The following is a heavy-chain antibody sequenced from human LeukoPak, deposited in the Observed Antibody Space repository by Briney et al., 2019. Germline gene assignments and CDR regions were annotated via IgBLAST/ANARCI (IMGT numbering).Heavy chain of an antibody. V-gene: IGHV3-66*01. CDR2: IYSGGST. CDR3: ARGEYCSGSSCPDAFDI. CDR1: GFSASSNY. Sequence: GGSLRLSCVLSGFSASSNYINWVRQAPGKGLEWVSVIYSGGSTNYADSVKGRFTISRDNSKNTLYLQMNSLRAEDTAVYYCARGEYCSGSSCPDAFDIWGQGTMVTVSS. D-gene: IGHD2-15*01. J-gene: IGHJ3*02.